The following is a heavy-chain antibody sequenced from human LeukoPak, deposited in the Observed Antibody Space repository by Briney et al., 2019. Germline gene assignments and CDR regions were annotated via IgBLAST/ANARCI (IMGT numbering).Heavy chain of an antibody. CDR1: GGSISSYY. Sequence: PSETLSLTCTVSGGSISSYYWSWIRQPPGKGLEWIGYIYYSGSTNYNPSLKSRVTTSVDTSKNQFSLKLSSVTAADTAVYYCARGGYDFWSGYYPFDYWGQGTLVTVSS. V-gene: IGHV4-59*01. D-gene: IGHD3-3*01. J-gene: IGHJ4*02. CDR3: ARGGYDFWSGYYPFDY. CDR2: IYYSGST.